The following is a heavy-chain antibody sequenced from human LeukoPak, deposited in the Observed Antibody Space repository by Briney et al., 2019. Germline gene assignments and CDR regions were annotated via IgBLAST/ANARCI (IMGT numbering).Heavy chain of an antibody. CDR2: ISAYNGNT. CDR1: GYTFTSYG. D-gene: IGHD6-19*01. Sequence: GASVKVSCKASGYTFTSYGISWVRQAPGQGLEWMGWISAYNGNTNYAQKLQGRVTMTTDTSTSTANMELRSLRSDDTAVYYCARDSSGWYPLDYWGQGTLVTVSS. J-gene: IGHJ4*02. V-gene: IGHV1-18*01. CDR3: ARDSSGWYPLDY.